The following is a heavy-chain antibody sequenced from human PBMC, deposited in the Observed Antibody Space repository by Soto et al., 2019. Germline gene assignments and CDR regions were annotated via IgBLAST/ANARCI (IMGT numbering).Heavy chain of an antibody. CDR2: IYYGGST. J-gene: IGHJ4*02. Sequence: AETLSLTCTVSVGSVSSGSYSWSWIRQPPGQGLEWIGYIYYGGSTNYNPSLKSRVTISVDTSKNQFSLKLSSVTAADTAVYYCARDVGQMRKVGAIDYWGQGTMVTVSS. D-gene: IGHD1-26*01. V-gene: IGHV4-61*01. CDR1: VGSVSSGSYS. CDR3: ARDVGQMRKVGAIDY.